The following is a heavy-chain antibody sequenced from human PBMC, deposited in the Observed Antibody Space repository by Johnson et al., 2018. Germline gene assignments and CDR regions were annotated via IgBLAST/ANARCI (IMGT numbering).Heavy chain of an antibody. CDR3: ARVMGAVDF. D-gene: IGHD1-26*01. CDR1: GYTFTSYV. CDR2: MNPKSGNT. J-gene: IGHJ4*02. Sequence: QVQLVQSGAEVKKXGASXKVXCKASGYTFTSYVINWVRQATGQGLEWMGWMNPKSGNTGYAQKFQGRGSMTRDTSITTAYMELSSLRSEDTAVYYCARVMGAVDFWGQGTLVTVSS. V-gene: IGHV1-8*01.